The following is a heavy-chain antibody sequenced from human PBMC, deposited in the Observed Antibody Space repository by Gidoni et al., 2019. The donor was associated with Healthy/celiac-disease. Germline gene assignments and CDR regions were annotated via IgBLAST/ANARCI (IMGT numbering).Heavy chain of an antibody. CDR3: AHTRVPVRFDY. D-gene: IGHD3-10*02. Sequence: QIKVKESGPTLVKRTQTLTLTCTFPGFSLSTRGVGVGWIRQPPGKALEWLALIYWNDDKRYSPSLKCRLTITNDTSKNQVVLTMTNMDPVDTATYYCAHTRVPVRFDYCGHGTLFTVSS. CDR2: IYWNDDK. V-gene: IGHV2-5*01. CDR1: GFSLSTRGVG. J-gene: IGHJ4*01.